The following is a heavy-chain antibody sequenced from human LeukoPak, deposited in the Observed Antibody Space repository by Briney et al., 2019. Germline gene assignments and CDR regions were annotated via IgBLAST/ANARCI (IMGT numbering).Heavy chain of an antibody. CDR3: ARDLVTVTKGFDI. CDR1: DDSFSSHY. Sequence: SETLSLTCAVADDSFSSHYWTWIRQPPGKGLEWIGYISYIGSTNYNPSLKSRVTISIDTSKNQFSLKLTSVTAADTAVYYCARDLVTVTKGFDIWGQGTLVAVSS. V-gene: IGHV4-59*11. CDR2: ISYIGST. D-gene: IGHD4-17*01. J-gene: IGHJ4*02.